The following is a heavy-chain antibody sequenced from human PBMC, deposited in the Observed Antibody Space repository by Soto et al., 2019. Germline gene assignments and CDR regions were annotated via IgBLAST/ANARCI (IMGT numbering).Heavy chain of an antibody. V-gene: IGHV4-59*08. Sequence: SETLSLTCTVSGGSISSYYWSWIRQPPGKGLEWIGYIYNSGSTNYNPSLKSRVTISVDMSKNQFSLKLNSVTAADTAVYYCARWYGGSLDYWGQGALVTVSS. D-gene: IGHD4-17*01. J-gene: IGHJ4*02. CDR3: ARWYGGSLDY. CDR1: GGSISSYY. CDR2: IYNSGST.